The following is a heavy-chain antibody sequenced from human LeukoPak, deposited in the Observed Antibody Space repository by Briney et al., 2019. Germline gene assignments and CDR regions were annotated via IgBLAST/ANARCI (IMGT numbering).Heavy chain of an antibody. J-gene: IGHJ4*02. Sequence: SETLSLTCTVSGGSISSYYWSWIRQPPGKGLEWIGYIYYSGSTNYNPSLKSRVTISVDTSKNQFSLKLSSVTAADTAVYYCAVGYYYDYWGQGTLVTVSS. CDR1: GGSISSYY. D-gene: IGHD1-26*01. V-gene: IGHV4-59*12. CDR2: IYYSGST. CDR3: AVGYYYDY.